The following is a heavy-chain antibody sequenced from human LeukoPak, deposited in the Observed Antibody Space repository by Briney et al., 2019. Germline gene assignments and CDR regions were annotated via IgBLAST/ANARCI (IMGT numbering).Heavy chain of an antibody. CDR3: ARDRGSYYDSSGYQTTDY. CDR1: GGTFSSYA. Sequence: ALVKVSCKASGGTFSSYAISWVRQAPGQGLEWMGRIIPILGIANYAQKFQGRVTITADKSTSTAYMELSSLRSEDTAVYYCARDRGSYYDSSGYQTTDYWGQGTLVTASS. J-gene: IGHJ4*02. V-gene: IGHV1-69*04. D-gene: IGHD3-22*01. CDR2: IIPILGIA.